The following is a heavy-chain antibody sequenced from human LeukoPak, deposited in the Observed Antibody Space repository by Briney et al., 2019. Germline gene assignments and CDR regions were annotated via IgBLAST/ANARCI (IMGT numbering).Heavy chain of an antibody. V-gene: IGHV4-39*01. CDR2: VYYSGTT. J-gene: IGHJ4*02. D-gene: IGHD2-21*01. CDR1: VGYNSGSDNY. CDR3: ARHSYHYDY. Sequence: SDTLSLTCSVSVGYNSGSDNYWARIRQPPGKGLEWIGSVYYSGTTDYNPSLNSRVSIFVDTSKNQFSLKLTSVAAPVTAVYYCARHSYHYDYWGQGTLVTVSS.